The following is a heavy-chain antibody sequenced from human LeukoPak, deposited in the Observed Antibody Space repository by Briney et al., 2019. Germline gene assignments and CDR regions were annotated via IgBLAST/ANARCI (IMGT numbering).Heavy chain of an antibody. Sequence: SETLSLTCTVSGGSISSSSYYWGWIRQPPGKGLEWIGSIYYSGSPYYNPPLKSRVTISVDTYKNQFSLKLSYVTAADTAVYYCARDNSVEVSTMIIFDYWGQGTLVTVSS. D-gene: IGHD3-16*01. CDR1: GGSISSSSYY. V-gene: IGHV4-39*07. CDR2: IYYSGSP. CDR3: ARDNSVEVSTMIIFDY. J-gene: IGHJ4*02.